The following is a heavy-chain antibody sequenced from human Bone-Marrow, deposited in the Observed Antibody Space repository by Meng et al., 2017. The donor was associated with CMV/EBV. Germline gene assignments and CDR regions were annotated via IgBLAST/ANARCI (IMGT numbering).Heavy chain of an antibody. D-gene: IGHD3-3*01. CDR1: GGSFSGYS. J-gene: IGHJ6*02. CDR3: ARGRSFEWLLLPEPDYYYGMDV. CDR2: INHSGST. Sequence: ETLSLTCAAYGGSFSGYSWSWIRQPPGKGLEWIGEINHSGSTNYNPSLKSRVTISVDTSKNQFSLKLSSVTAADTAVYYCARGRSFEWLLLPEPDYYYGMDVWGQGTTVTVSS. V-gene: IGHV4-34*01.